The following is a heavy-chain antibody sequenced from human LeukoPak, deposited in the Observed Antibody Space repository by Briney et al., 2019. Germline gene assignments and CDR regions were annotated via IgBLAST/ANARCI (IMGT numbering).Heavy chain of an antibody. D-gene: IGHD6-13*01. V-gene: IGHV3-30-3*01. J-gene: IGHJ4*02. CDR2: ISYDGSSK. CDR3: TRDIAAGGRGSSVY. CDR1: GFTFSSFA. Sequence: AGGSLRLSCAASGFTFSSFAIHWVRQAPGKGLEWVAVISYDGSSKYYADSVKGRFTISRDNSKNTVYLQMNSLRAEDMAVYYCTRDIAAGGRGSSVYWGQGTLVTVSS.